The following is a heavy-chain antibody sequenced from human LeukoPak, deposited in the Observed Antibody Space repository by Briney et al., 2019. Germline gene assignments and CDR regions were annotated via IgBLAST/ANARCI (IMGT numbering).Heavy chain of an antibody. Sequence: ASVMISCKASGYTFTSYYMHWVRQAPGQGLEWMGIINPSGGSTSYAQKFQGRVTMTRDTSTSTVYMELSSLRSEDTAVYYCARDLATVVVPAAIWDYYYYGMDVWGQGTTVTVSS. J-gene: IGHJ6*02. D-gene: IGHD2-2*01. CDR2: INPSGGST. CDR1: GYTFTSYY. V-gene: IGHV1-46*01. CDR3: ARDLATVVVPAAIWDYYYYGMDV.